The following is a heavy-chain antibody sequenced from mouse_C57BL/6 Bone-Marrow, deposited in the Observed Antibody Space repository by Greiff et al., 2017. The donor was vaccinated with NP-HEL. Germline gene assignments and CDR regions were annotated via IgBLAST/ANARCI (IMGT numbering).Heavy chain of an antibody. J-gene: IGHJ2*01. V-gene: IGHV14-4*01. CDR3: TYYGNYVLFDY. Sequence: VPLPPSGAELVRPGASVKLSCTASVFNIKDDYMHWVKQRPEQGLQWIGWIDPETCYTEYASKFQGKATITADTSSNTAYLQLSSLTSEDTAVYYCTYYGNYVLFDYWGQGTTLTVSS. D-gene: IGHD2-1*01. CDR1: VFNIKDDY. CDR2: IDPETCYT.